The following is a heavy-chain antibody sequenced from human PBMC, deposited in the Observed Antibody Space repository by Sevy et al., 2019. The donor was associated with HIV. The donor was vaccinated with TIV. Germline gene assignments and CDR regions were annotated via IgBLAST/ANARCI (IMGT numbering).Heavy chain of an antibody. CDR2: VYSSESS. CDR3: ARSPIAASGAKFDT. D-gene: IGHD3-16*01. CDR1: GDSIRRSDDY. J-gene: IGHJ5*02. Sequence: SETLSLTYTVSGDSIRRSDDYWGWIRQPPEKGLEWIGSVYSSESSYSNPSFKSRVTMSIDTSRNLFSLKLTSVTAADTALYYCARSPIAASGAKFDTWGPGTLVTVSS. V-gene: IGHV4-39*01.